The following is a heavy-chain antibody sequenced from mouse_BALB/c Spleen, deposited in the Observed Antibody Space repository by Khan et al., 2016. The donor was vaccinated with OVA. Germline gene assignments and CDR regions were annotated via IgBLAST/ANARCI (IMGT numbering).Heavy chain of an antibody. Sequence: QMQLKQSGPELVKPGASVKMSCKASGYTFSDYVISWVKLRTGQGLEWIGEIYPGSGSTYYNEKFKGKATLTADKSSNTAYMQLSSLTSEDSAVYFCARSYDGAWFAYWGQGTLVTVS. J-gene: IGHJ3*01. D-gene: IGHD1-1*01. CDR1: GYTFSDYV. CDR2: IYPGSGST. V-gene: IGHV1-77*01. CDR3: ARSYDGAWFAY.